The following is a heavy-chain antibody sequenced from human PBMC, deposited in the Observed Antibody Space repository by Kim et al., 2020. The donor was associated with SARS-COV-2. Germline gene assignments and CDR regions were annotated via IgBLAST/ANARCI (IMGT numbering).Heavy chain of an antibody. V-gene: IGHV3-33*06. CDR1: GFTFSSYG. D-gene: IGHD6-19*01. CDR2: IWYDGSNK. CDR3: AKHQSHSCGCYYAFDI. J-gene: IGHJ3*02. Sequence: GGSLRLSCAASGFTFSSYGMHWVRQAPGKGLEWVAVIWYDGSNKYYADSVKGRFTISRDNSKNTLYLQMNSLRAEDTAVYYCAKHQSHSCGCYYAFDIWGQGTMVTVSS.